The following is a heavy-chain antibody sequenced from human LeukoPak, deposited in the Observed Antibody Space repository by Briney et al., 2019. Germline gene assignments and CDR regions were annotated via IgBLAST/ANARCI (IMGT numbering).Heavy chain of an antibody. J-gene: IGHJ4*02. CDR1: GGSVNSGSYY. V-gene: IGHV4-61*01. Sequence: PSETLSLTCTVSGGSVNSGSYYWNWIRQPPGKGLEWIGYIYYSGSTNYNPSLKSRVTISVDTSKNQFSLKLSSVTAADTAVYYCARAAYSGSYHSDYWGQGTLVTVSS. CDR3: ARAAYSGSYHSDY. CDR2: IYYSGST. D-gene: IGHD1-26*01.